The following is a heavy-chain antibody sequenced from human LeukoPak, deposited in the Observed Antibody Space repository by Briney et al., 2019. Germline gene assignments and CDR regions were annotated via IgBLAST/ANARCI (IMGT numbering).Heavy chain of an antibody. CDR1: GGSFSGYY. D-gene: IGHD1-26*01. CDR2: IYYSGST. J-gene: IGHJ3*02. V-gene: IGHV4-34*01. CDR3: ARSESGSYYSQYAFDI. Sequence: SETLSLTCAVYGGSFSGYYWGWIRQPPGKGLEWIGSIYYSGSTYYNPPLKSRVTISVDTSKHQISLKLSSVTAADTAVYYCARSESGSYYSQYAFDIWGQGTMVTVSS.